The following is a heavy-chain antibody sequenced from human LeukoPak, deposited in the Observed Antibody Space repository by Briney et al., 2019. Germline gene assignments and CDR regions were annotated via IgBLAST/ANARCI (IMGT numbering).Heavy chain of an antibody. V-gene: IGHV3-30*18. Sequence: GGSLRFSCAASGFTFSSYGMHWVRQAPGKGLEWVAVISYDGSNKYYADSVKGRFTISRDNSKNTLYLQMNSLRAEDTAVYYCAKDVAAVAGLFDYWGQGTLVTVSS. D-gene: IGHD6-19*01. CDR2: ISYDGSNK. CDR3: AKDVAAVAGLFDY. CDR1: GFTFSSYG. J-gene: IGHJ4*02.